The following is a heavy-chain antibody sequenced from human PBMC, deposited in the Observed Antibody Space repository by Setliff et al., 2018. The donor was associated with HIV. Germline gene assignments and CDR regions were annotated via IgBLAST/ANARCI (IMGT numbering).Heavy chain of an antibody. J-gene: IGHJ3*02. CDR1: GGSINSYY. Sequence: SETLSLTCTVSGGSINSYYWSWIRQPAGKGLEWIGRIYSSGSTNYNPSLKSRITMSVDMSKNQISLKLRSVTAADTAVYYCARGKTPPYGIVVEDDAFDIWGQGTVVT. CDR2: IYSSGST. D-gene: IGHD3-22*01. CDR3: ARGKTPPYGIVVEDDAFDI. V-gene: IGHV4-4*07.